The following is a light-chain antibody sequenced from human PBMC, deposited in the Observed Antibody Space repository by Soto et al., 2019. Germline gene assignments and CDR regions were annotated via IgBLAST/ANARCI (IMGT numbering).Light chain of an antibody. CDR1: QDIGSE. V-gene: IGKV1-6*01. J-gene: IGKJ1*01. Sequence: AIQMTQSPSSLSASVGDRVTITCRASQDIGSELGWYQQRPGKAPKALIYGASNLQGGVPSRFSGSGFGTDFTLTISSLQPEDFATYHCLQDRNYPRTFGQGTKVESK. CDR3: LQDRNYPRT. CDR2: GAS.